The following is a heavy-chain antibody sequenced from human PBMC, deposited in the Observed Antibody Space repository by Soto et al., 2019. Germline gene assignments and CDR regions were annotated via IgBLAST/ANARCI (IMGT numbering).Heavy chain of an antibody. D-gene: IGHD2-15*01. J-gene: IGHJ4*02. CDR1: GYTFTSYA. CDR3: ARGPGGPDGPGDY. CDR2: INAGNGNT. V-gene: IGHV1-3*01. Sequence: QVQLVQSGAEVKKPGASVKVSCKASGYTFTSYAMHWVRQAPGQRLEWMGWINAGNGNTKYSQKFQGRVTITRDTSASTADMELSNLRSEDTAVYYCARGPGGPDGPGDYWGQGTLVTVSS.